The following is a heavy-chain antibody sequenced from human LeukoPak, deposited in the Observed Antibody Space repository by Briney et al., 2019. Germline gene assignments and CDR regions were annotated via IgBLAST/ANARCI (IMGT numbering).Heavy chain of an antibody. V-gene: IGHV5-51*01. D-gene: IGHD6-19*01. Sequence: GESLKISCNGSGYXFTSYWICWVRQMPGKGLGWMGIIYPGDSDTRYSPSFQGQVTISADKSISTAYLQWSSLKASDTAMYYCARRYSGWSYYFDYWGQGTLVTVSS. CDR3: ARRYSGWSYYFDY. CDR1: GYXFTSYW. CDR2: IYPGDSDT. J-gene: IGHJ4*02.